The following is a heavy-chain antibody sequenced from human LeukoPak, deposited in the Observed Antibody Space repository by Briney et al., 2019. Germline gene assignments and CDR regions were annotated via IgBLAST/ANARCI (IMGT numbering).Heavy chain of an antibody. V-gene: IGHV4-4*02. CDR2: INHSGST. D-gene: IGHD6-6*01. CDR1: SASITSSNY. J-gene: IGHJ4*02. CDR3: ARDLGIAARPDY. Sequence: PSETLSLTCTVSSASITSSNYWSWVRQPPGKGLEWIGEINHSGSTYYNPSLKSRVTISVDTSKNQFSLKLSSVTAADTAVYYCARDLGIAARPDYWGQGTLVTVSS.